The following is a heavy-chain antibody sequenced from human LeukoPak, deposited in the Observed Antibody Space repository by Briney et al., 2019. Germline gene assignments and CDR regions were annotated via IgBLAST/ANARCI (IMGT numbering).Heavy chain of an antibody. V-gene: IGHV3-7*01. CDR2: IKQDGSEK. CDR3: ARYWRGAFDI. J-gene: IGHJ3*02. CDR1: GFTFSSYS. D-gene: IGHD2-8*02. Sequence: GGSLRLSCAASGFTFSSYSMNWVRQAPGKGLEWVANIKQDGSEKYYVDSVKGRFTISRDNAKNSLYLQMNSLRAEDTAVYYCARYWRGAFDIWGQGTMVTVSS.